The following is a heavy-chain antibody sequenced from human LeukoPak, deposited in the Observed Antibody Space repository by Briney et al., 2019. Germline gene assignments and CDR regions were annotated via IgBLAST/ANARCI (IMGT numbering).Heavy chain of an antibody. CDR3: ARVGGSGWYEYWFDP. D-gene: IGHD6-19*01. Sequence: SETLSLTCTVSGGSISSGDYYWSWIRQPPGKGLEWIGYIYYSGSTYYNPSLKSRVTISVDTSKNQFSLKLSSVTAADTAVYYCARVGGSGWYEYWFDPWGQGTLVTVSS. CDR1: GGSISSGDYY. J-gene: IGHJ5*02. CDR2: IYYSGST. V-gene: IGHV4-30-4*02.